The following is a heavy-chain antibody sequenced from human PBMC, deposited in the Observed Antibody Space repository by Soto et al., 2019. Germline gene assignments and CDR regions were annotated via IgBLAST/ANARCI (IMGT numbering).Heavy chain of an antibody. V-gene: IGHV3-48*02. CDR2: ISSSSSTI. D-gene: IGHD3-22*01. Sequence: GGSLRLSCAASGFTFSSYSMNWVRQAPGKGLEWVSYISSSSSTIYYADSVKGRFTISRDNAKNSLYLQMNSLRDEDTAVYYCARDGNNESSGYFDPGFAPWGKETRVTVP. J-gene: IGHJ5*02. CDR3: ARDGNNESSGYFDPGFAP. CDR1: GFTFSSYS.